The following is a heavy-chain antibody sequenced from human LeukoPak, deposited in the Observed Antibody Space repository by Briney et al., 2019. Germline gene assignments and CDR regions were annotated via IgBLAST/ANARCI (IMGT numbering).Heavy chain of an antibody. J-gene: IGHJ4*02. CDR3: ARDGGRYSFDY. Sequence: GGSLRLSCAGSGFTFSNNAMSWVRQAPGKGLEWVSVISGSGRTTFYADSVKGRFTISRDNSKNTLYLQMNSLRAEDTAIYYCARDGGRYSFDYWGQGTLVTVSS. V-gene: IGHV3-23*01. CDR1: GFTFSNNA. D-gene: IGHD3-16*01. CDR2: ISGSGRTT.